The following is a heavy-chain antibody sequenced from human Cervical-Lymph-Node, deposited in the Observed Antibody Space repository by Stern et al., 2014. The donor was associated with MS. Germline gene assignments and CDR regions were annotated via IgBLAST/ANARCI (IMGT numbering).Heavy chain of an antibody. CDR1: GFTFSSYG. CDR3: AKDSYSSSGMGYYFDY. Sequence: VQLVESGGGVVQPGRSLRLSCAASGFTFSSYGMHWVRQAPGKGLAWVAVILYDGSNKYYADSVKGRFTISRDNSKNTLYLQMNSLRAEDTAVYYCAKDSYSSSGMGYYFDYWGQGTLVTVSS. V-gene: IGHV3-30*18. CDR2: ILYDGSNK. J-gene: IGHJ4*02. D-gene: IGHD6-6*01.